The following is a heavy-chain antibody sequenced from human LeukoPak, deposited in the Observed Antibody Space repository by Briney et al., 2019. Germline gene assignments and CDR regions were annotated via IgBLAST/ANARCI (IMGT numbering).Heavy chain of an antibody. CDR2: IRYDGSNK. J-gene: IGHJ6*03. CDR1: GFTFSSYG. D-gene: IGHD3-9*01. V-gene: IGHV3-30*02. Sequence: GGSLRLSCAASGFTFSSYGMHWVRQAPGKGLEWVAFIRYDGSNKYYADSVKGRSTISRDNSKNTLYLQMNSLRAEDTAVYYCAKDEILRYFGTGGYYYYMDVWGKGTTVTVSS. CDR3: AKDEILRYFGTGGYYYYMDV.